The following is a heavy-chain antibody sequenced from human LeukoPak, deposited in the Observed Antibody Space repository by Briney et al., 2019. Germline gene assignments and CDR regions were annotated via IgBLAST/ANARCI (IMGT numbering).Heavy chain of an antibody. CDR1: GFTFSSYW. J-gene: IGHJ4*02. Sequence: PGGSLRLSCAASGFTFSSYWMSWVRQAPGKGLEWVANIKQDGSEKYYVDSVKGRFTTSRDNAKNSLYLQMNSLRAEDTAVYYCARDDGKRSVDYWGQGTLVTVSS. V-gene: IGHV3-7*01. CDR2: IKQDGSEK. CDR3: ARDDGKRSVDY.